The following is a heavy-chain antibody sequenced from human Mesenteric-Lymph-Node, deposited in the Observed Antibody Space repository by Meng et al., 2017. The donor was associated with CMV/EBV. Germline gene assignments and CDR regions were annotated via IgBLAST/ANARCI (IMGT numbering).Heavy chain of an antibody. CDR3: AKDVTHYDFWSGSVGMDV. Sequence: GESLKISCAASGFTLNDYTMHWVRQAPGKGLEWVSLIDYNEDGRTYYADSAKGRFTISRDSSKNSLYLQMNSLRIEDTAVYYCAKDVTHYDFWSGSVGMDVWGQGATVTVSS. V-gene: IGHV3-43*01. CDR2: IDYNEDGRT. J-gene: IGHJ6*02. CDR1: GFTLNDYT. D-gene: IGHD3-3*01.